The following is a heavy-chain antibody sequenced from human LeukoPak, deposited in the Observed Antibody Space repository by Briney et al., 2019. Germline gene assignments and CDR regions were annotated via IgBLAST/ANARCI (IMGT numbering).Heavy chain of an antibody. CDR2: ILYDGSNK. J-gene: IGHJ4*02. D-gene: IGHD3-22*01. CDR3: ARDQRTYYYDSSGFPFNY. V-gene: IGHV3-30-3*01. Sequence: PGGAPRTFFAAPWVTFRRDVIHLGPQAPGQGAGGGGGILYDGSNKYYADSVKGRFTISRDNSKNTLYLQMNSLRAEDTAVYYCARDQRTYYYDSSGFPFNYWGQGTLVTVSS. CDR1: WVTFRRDV.